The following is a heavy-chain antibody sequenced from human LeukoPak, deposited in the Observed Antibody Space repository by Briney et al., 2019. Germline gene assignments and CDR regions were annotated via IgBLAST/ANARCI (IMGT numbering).Heavy chain of an antibody. V-gene: IGHV3-7*01. D-gene: IGHD1-1*01. CDR1: GFTFSSYW. CDR2: IKQDGSEK. CDR3: ARGRYGDY. J-gene: IGHJ4*02. Sequence: GGSLRLSCAASGFTFSSYWVSWVRQAPGKGLEWVANIKQDGSEKYYVDSVKGRFTISRDNAKNSLYLQMNSLRAEDTAVYYCARGRYGDYWGQGTLVTVSS.